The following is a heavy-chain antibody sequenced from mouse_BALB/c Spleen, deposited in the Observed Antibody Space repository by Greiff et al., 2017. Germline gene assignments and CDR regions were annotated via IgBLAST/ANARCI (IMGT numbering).Heavy chain of an antibody. CDR3: ARDDYAYAMDY. CDR1: GFTFTDYY. CDR2: IRNKANGYTT. V-gene: IGHV7-3*02. D-gene: IGHD2-4*01. Sequence: EVQVVESGGGLVQPGGSLRLSCATSGFTFTDYYMSWVRQPPGKALEWLGFIRNKANGYTTEYSASVKGRFTISRDNSQSILYLQMNTLRAEDSATYYCARDDYAYAMDYWGQGTSVTVSS. J-gene: IGHJ4*01.